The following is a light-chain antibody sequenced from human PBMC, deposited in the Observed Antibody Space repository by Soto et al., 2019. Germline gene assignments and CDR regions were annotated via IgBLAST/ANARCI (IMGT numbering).Light chain of an antibody. Sequence: EIVMTQSPATLSVSPGERATPSCRASQTINSRLVWYQQKPGQAPRLLIYGPSTRATGIPARFSGSGSGTEFTLTISGLHSEDSAIYYCQQYNDWPLTFGQGTRLEIK. J-gene: IGKJ5*01. CDR1: QTINSR. CDR3: QQYNDWPLT. V-gene: IGKV3-15*01. CDR2: GPS.